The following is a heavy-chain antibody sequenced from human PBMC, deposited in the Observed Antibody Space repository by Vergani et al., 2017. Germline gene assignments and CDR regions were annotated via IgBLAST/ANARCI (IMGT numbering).Heavy chain of an antibody. V-gene: IGHV3-21*01. D-gene: IGHD2-2*01. J-gene: IGHJ1*01. CDR2: ISSSSSYR. CDR1: GFTFGSYS. Sequence: EVQLVESGGGLVKPGGSLRLSCVASGFTFGSYSMNWVRQAPGKGLEWVSFISSSSSYRYYADSVKGRFTISRDNGEYSLLLQMNSLRPEDTAVYYCASGVPGYQLATQYFLHWVQGTLITVSS. CDR3: ASGVPGYQLATQYFLH.